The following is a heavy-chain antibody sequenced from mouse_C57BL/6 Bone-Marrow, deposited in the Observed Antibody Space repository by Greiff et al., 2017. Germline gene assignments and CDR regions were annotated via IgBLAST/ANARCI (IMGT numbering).Heavy chain of an antibody. CDR2: ISSGSSTI. V-gene: IGHV5-17*01. CDR3: EREMITETDGYFDY. Sequence: EVQLQESGGGLVKPGGSLKLSCAASGFTFSDYGMHWVRQAPGKGLEWVAYISSGSSTISYADTVKGRFTFSGDNAKNTLFLQMTRLRSADTAMYYCEREMITETDGYFDYWGQGTTLTVSS. CDR1: GFTFSDYG. D-gene: IGHD2-4*01. J-gene: IGHJ2*01.